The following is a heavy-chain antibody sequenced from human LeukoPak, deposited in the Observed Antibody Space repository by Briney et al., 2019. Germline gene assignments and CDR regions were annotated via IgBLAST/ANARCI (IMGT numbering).Heavy chain of an antibody. CDR2: IIPIFGTA. Sequence: VASVKVSCKASGGTFSNYAINWVRQAPGQGLEWMGGIIPIFGTANYAQKFQGRVTITADESTSTAYMELSSLRSEDTAVYYCARLVTPHYYYMDVWGKGTTVTVSS. CDR3: ARLVTPHYYYMDV. CDR1: GGTFSNYA. V-gene: IGHV1-69*01. J-gene: IGHJ6*03.